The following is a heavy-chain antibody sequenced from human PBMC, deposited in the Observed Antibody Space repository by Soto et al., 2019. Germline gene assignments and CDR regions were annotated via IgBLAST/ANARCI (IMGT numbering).Heavy chain of an antibody. CDR1: GGTFSSYA. D-gene: IGHD1-26*01. J-gene: IGHJ3*02. V-gene: IGHV1-69*13. Sequence: ASVKVSCKASGGTFSSYAISWVRQAPGQGLEWMGGIIPIFGTANYAQKFQGRVTITADESTSTAYMELSSLRSEDTAVYYCARDYSGSYYGEYAFDIWGQGTMVTVSS. CDR3: ARDYSGSYYGEYAFDI. CDR2: IIPIFGTA.